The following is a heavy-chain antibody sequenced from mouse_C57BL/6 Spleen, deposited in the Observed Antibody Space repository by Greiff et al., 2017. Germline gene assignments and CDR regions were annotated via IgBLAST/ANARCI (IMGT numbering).Heavy chain of an antibody. D-gene: IGHD1-1*01. CDR2: LYPGSGST. CDR1: GYTFTSYW. J-gene: IGHJ1*03. V-gene: IGHV1-55*01. Sequence: VQLQQPGAELVKPGASVKMSCKASGYTFTSYWITWVKQRPGQGLEWIGDLYPGSGSTNYNEKFKSKATLTVDPSSSTAYMQLSSLTSEDSAVYYCARREDYYGSSSSWYFDVWGTGTTGTVSS. CDR3: ARREDYYGSSSSWYFDV.